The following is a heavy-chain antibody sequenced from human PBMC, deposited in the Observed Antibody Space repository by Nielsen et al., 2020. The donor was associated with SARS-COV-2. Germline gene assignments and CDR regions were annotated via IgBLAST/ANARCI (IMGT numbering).Heavy chain of an antibody. Sequence: SETLSLTCTVSGGSISRNNYYWGWIRQSPGKGLEWIGSVYYSGNTYYSPSLKSRVTISVDRSNDQFSLHLNSLTAADTAIYYCARSFGRYYFDSWGPGILVSVSS. V-gene: IGHV4-39*01. CDR1: GGSISRNNYY. CDR3: ARSFGRYYFDS. D-gene: IGHD1-26*01. CDR2: VYYSGNT. J-gene: IGHJ4*02.